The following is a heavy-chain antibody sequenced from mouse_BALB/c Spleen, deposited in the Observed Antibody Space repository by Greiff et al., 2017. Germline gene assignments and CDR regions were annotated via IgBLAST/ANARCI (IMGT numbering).Heavy chain of an antibody. J-gene: IGHJ4*01. CDR1: GFTFTDYY. V-gene: IGHV7-3*02. D-gene: IGHD2-1*01. Sequence: EVKLVESGGGLVQPGGSLRLSCATSGFTFTDYYMSWVRQPPGKALEWLGFIRNKANGYTTEYSASVKGRFTISRDNSQSILYLQMNTLRAEDSATYYCARRYGNYAYAMDYWGQGTSVTVSS. CDR3: ARRYGNYAYAMDY. CDR2: IRNKANGYTT.